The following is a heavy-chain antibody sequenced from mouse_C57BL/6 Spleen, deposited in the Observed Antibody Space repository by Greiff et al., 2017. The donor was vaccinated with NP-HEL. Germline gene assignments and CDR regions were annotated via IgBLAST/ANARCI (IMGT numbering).Heavy chain of an antibody. J-gene: IGHJ2*01. CDR2: IYPGSGNT. Sequence: VQLQQSGAELVRPGASVKLSCKASGYTFTDYYINWVKQRPGQGLEWIARIYPGSGNTYYNEKFKGKATLTAEKSSSTAYMQLSSLTSEDSAVYFCARGRVYDGYLYYFDYWGQGTTLTVSS. V-gene: IGHV1-76*01. CDR3: ARGRVYDGYLYYFDY. CDR1: GYTFTDYY. D-gene: IGHD2-3*01.